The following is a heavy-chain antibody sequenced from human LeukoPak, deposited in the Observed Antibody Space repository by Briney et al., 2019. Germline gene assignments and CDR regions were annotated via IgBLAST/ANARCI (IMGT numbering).Heavy chain of an antibody. CDR3: ATSSDWAFDH. D-gene: IGHD6-19*01. J-gene: IGHJ4*02. V-gene: IGHV3-7*01. CDR1: GFTFRNSW. CDR2: IRPDGGQE. Sequence: GGSLRLSCAASGFTFRNSWMTWVRQAPGKGLEWVANIRPDGGQEQYADSLEGRVTISRDNVRNSLFLQLNSLRTEDTAVYFCATSSDWAFDHWGREPWSPSP.